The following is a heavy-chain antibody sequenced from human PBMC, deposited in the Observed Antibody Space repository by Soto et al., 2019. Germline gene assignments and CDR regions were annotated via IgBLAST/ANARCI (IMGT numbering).Heavy chain of an antibody. Sequence: GGSLRLSCAGSGFTFTSAWMNWVRQAPGKGLEWAGRVKSKNDGGAIDYGTPVKGRFIISRDDSKNTAYLQMNSLKIEDTGVYYCVGGSPFEYWGQGTLVTVSS. CDR1: GFTFTSAW. J-gene: IGHJ4*02. V-gene: IGHV3-15*05. CDR3: VGGSPFEY. CDR2: VKSKNDGGAI. D-gene: IGHD1-26*01.